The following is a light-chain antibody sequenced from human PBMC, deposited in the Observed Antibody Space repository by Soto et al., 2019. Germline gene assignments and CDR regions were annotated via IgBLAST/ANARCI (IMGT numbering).Light chain of an antibody. CDR3: QQYDNLLT. J-gene: IGKJ4*01. V-gene: IGKV1-33*01. CDR1: QDISNY. Sequence: DIQMTQSPSSLSASVGDRVTITCQASQDISNYLNWYQQKPGKAPKLLIYDASNLETGVRSRFSGSGSGRDFTCTISSLQPEDIATYYCQQYDNLLTFGGGTKVEIK. CDR2: DAS.